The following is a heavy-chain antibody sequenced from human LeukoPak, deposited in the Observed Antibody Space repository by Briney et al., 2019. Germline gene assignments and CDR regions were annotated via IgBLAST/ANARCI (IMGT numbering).Heavy chain of an antibody. Sequence: ASVKVSCKASGYTFTTYPMNWVRQAPGQGLEWMGWISAYNGNTNYAQKLQGRVTMTTDTSTSTAYMELRSLRSDDTAVYYCARDSYYDYVWGSYRYFDYWGQGTLVTVSS. D-gene: IGHD3-16*02. CDR3: ARDSYYDYVWGSYRYFDY. CDR1: GYTFTTYP. J-gene: IGHJ4*02. V-gene: IGHV1-18*01. CDR2: ISAYNGNT.